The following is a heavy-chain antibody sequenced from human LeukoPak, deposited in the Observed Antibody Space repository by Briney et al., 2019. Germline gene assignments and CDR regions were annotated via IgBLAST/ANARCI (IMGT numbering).Heavy chain of an antibody. CDR3: ARHIRGWLSSFQY. Sequence: KPSETLSLTCAVSGYSISSGYYWSWIRQPPGKGLEWIASIYHSGSTYYNPSLKSRVTISLDTSKNQFSLKLSSVTASDTAVYYCARHIRGWLSSFQYWGQGTLVTVSS. J-gene: IGHJ4*02. CDR1: GYSISSGYY. V-gene: IGHV4-38-2*01. CDR2: IYHSGST. D-gene: IGHD6-19*01.